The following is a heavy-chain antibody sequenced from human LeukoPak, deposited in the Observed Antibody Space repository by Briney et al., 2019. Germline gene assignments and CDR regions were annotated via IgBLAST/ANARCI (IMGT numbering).Heavy chain of an antibody. CDR1: GVSISSSNSY. D-gene: IGHD3/OR15-3a*01. CDR3: ARQTGSGLFILP. Sequence: SETLSLTCTVSGVSISSSNSYWGWIRQPPGRGLEWFGSIYYSGNTYYNAYLKSQVSISIHTSKNQFSLRLTSVTAADTAVYYCARQTGSGLFILPGGQGTLVTVSS. CDR2: IYYSGNT. J-gene: IGHJ4*02. V-gene: IGHV4-39*01.